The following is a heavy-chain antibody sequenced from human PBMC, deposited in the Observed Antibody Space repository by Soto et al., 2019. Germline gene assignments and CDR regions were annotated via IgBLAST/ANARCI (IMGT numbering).Heavy chain of an antibody. D-gene: IGHD3-22*01. J-gene: IGHJ4*02. CDR2: IWPDGSSK. CDR1: GFTFSSYG. V-gene: IGHV3-33*08. CDR3: ARDRYYDSSGSQPAY. Sequence: PGGSLRLSCAASGFTFSSYGMHWVRQAPGKGLEWVAVIWPDGSSKYYAGSVKGRFTIPRDNSKNTLYVQMNSLRAEDTAVYYCARDRYYDSSGSQPAYWGKGTLVTV.